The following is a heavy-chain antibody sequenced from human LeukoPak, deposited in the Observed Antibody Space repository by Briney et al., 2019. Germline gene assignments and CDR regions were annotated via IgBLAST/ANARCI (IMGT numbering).Heavy chain of an antibody. J-gene: IGHJ5*02. D-gene: IGHD6-13*01. CDR2: IYSGTI. CDR3: ARVRDDVLSSSSWYVRFGWFDP. V-gene: IGHV3-53*01. CDR1: GFTVSSNS. Sequence: GGSLRLSCTVSGFTVSSNSMSWVRQAPGKGLEWVSFIYSGTIHYSDSVKGRFTISRDNAKNSLYLQMNSLRAEDTAVYYCARVRDDVLSSSSWYVRFGWFDPWGQGTLVTVSS.